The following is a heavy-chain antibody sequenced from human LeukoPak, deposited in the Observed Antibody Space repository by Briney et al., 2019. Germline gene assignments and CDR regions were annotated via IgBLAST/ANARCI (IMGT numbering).Heavy chain of an antibody. V-gene: IGHV3-48*01. CDR2: ISSSSSII. D-gene: IGHD2-2*01. CDR1: GFTVSSYS. CDR3: ATSSGGYCTSTNCYAGY. J-gene: IGHJ4*02. Sequence: PGGSLRLSCAASGFTVSSYSMNWVRQAPGKGLEWVSYISSSSSIIYYADSVKGRFTISRDNSKNTLFLQMNSLRAEDTALYYCATSSGGYCTSTNCYAGYWGQGTLVTVSS.